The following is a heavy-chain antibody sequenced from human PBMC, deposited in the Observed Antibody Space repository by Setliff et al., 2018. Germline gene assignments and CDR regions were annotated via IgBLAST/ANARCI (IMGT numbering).Heavy chain of an antibody. J-gene: IGHJ4*02. CDR1: GYSFSNYW. V-gene: IGHV5-51*01. D-gene: IGHD1-26*01. CDR3: ARSVVGATYSVYFGY. Sequence: GESLKISCKGSGYSFSNYWIGWVRQMPGKGLEWMGIIYPGDSHTRYSPSFQGQVTMSADKSINTAYLQWSNLKASDTAIYYCARSVVGATYSVYFGYWGQGALVTVSS. CDR2: IYPGDSHT.